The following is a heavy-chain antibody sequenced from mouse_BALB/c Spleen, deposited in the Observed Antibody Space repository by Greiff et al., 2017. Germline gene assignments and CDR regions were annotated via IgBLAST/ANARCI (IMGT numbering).Heavy chain of an antibody. CDR1: GYTFTSYW. CDR3: ARGGYDEGYYCFDY. J-gene: IGHJ2*01. CDR2: INPSNGRT. D-gene: IGHD2-3*01. V-gene: IGHV1S81*02. Sequence: QVQLQQPGAELVKPGASVKLSCKASGYTFTSYWMHWVKQRPGQGLEWIGEINPSNGRTNYNEKFKSKATLTVDKSSSTAYMQLSSLTSEDSAVYYWARGGYDEGYYCFDYWGQGTTLTVSS.